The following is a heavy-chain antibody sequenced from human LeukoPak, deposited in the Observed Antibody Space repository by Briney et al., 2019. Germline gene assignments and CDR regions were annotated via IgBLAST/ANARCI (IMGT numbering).Heavy chain of an antibody. Sequence: PSETLSLTCAVYGGSFSGYYRSWIRQPPGKGLEWIGEINHSGSTNYNPSLKSRVTISVDTSKNQFSLKLSSVTAADTAVYYCARARYCSGGSCYNLGFFYWGQGTLVTVSS. CDR1: GGSFSGYY. D-gene: IGHD2-15*01. J-gene: IGHJ4*02. V-gene: IGHV4-34*01. CDR2: INHSGST. CDR3: ARARYCSGGSCYNLGFFY.